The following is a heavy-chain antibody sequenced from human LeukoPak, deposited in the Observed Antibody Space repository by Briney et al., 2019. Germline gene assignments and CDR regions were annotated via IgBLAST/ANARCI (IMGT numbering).Heavy chain of an antibody. CDR3: AKVSDYYDSSGYFDY. J-gene: IGHJ4*02. V-gene: IGHV3-43D*03. D-gene: IGHD3-22*01. Sequence: QAGGSLRLSCAASGFTFDDYAMHWVRHAPGKGLEWVSLISWDGGSTYYADSVKGRFTISRDNSKNSLYLQMNSLRAKDTALYYCAKVSDYYDSSGYFDYWGQGTLVTVSS. CDR1: GFTFDDYA. CDR2: ISWDGGST.